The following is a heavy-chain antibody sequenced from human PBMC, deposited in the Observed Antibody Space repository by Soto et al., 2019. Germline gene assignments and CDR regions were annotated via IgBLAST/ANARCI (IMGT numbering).Heavy chain of an antibody. CDR2: ISYDGSNK. Sequence: GSSLRLSSAASGFTFSSYAMHWVRQGPGKGLEWVAVISYDGSNKYYADSVKGRFTISRDNSKNTLYLQMNSLRAEDTAVYSCARVGYYGSGALDYWGQGTLVTFSS. CDR1: GFTFSSYA. V-gene: IGHV3-30-3*01. CDR3: ARVGYYGSGALDY. D-gene: IGHD3-10*01. J-gene: IGHJ4*02.